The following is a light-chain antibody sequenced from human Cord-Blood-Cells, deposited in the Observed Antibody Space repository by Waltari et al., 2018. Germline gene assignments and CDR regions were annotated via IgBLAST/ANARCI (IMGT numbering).Light chain of an antibody. J-gene: IGKJ3*01. CDR1: QSISRY. V-gene: IGKV1-39*01. CDR3: QQSHRTPVT. CDR2: AAS. Sequence: DIQMTQSPSSLSASVGDRVTITYRASQSISRYLNRYQQKPGQALKHLIYAASSLQTGSPRRISSSASGTEYTLTISSLQAEDYATNHCQQSHRTPVTFGPGTKVDIK.